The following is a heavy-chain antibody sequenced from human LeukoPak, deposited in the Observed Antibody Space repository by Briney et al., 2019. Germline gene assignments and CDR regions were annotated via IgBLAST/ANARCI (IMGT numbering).Heavy chain of an antibody. D-gene: IGHD3-22*01. CDR2: INPNSGGT. CDR3: AIPYDSSGYHPPIFGY. Sequence: ASVKVSCKASGYTFSGYYMHWVRQAPGQGLEWMGWINPNSGGTNYAQTFQGRVTMTRDTSISTAYMELSRLRSDDTAVYYCAIPYDSSGYHPPIFGYWGQGTLVTVSS. J-gene: IGHJ4*02. V-gene: IGHV1-2*02. CDR1: GYTFSGYY.